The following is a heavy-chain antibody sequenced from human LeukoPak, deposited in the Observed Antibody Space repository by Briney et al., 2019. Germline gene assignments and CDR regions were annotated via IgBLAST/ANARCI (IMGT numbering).Heavy chain of an antibody. CDR1: GGSISSHY. V-gene: IGHV4-59*11. CDR3: ARVTYYDFWSGYYNFDY. D-gene: IGHD3-3*01. J-gene: IGHJ4*02. CDR2: IYYSGST. Sequence: SETLSLTCTVSGGSISSHYWSWIRQPPGKGLEWIGYIYYSGSTNYNPSLKSRVTISVDTSKNQFSLKLSSVTAADTAVYYCARVTYYDFWSGYYNFDYWGQGTLVTVSS.